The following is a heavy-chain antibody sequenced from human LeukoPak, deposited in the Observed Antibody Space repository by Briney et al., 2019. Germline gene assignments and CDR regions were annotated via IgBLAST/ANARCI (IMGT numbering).Heavy chain of an antibody. CDR1: GGSISSYY. Sequence: SETLSLTCTVSGGSISSYYWSWIRQPPGKGLDWIGYIYYTGSTNYNPSLKSRVTISVDTSKNQFSLKLSSVTAADTAVYYCASGLRLGELSSYYFDYWGQGTLVTVSS. V-gene: IGHV4-59*12. CDR3: ASGLRLGELSSYYFDY. J-gene: IGHJ4*02. D-gene: IGHD3-16*02. CDR2: IYYTGST.